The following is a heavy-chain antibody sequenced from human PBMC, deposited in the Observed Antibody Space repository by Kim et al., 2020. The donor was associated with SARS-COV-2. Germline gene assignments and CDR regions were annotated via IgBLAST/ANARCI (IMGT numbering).Heavy chain of an antibody. CDR3: AKAERGGGYIVY. J-gene: IGHJ4*02. Sequence: YYADSGKGRFTISRENSKNTMYLQMNSLRAEDTAVYDCAKAERGGGYIVYWGQGTLVTVSS. V-gene: IGHV3-33*06. D-gene: IGHD3-16*01.